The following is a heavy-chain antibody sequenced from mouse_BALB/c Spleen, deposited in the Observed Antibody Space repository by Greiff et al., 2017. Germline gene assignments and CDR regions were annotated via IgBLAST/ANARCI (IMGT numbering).Heavy chain of an antibody. J-gene: IGHJ2*01. Sequence: EVMLVESGGGLVQPGGSRKLSCAASGFTFSSFGMHWVRQAPEKGLEWVAYISSGSSTIYYADTVKGRFTISRDNPKNTLFLQMTSLRSEDTAMYYCARWGNWDDFDYWGQGTTLTVSS. D-gene: IGHD4-1*01. CDR1: GFTFSSFG. CDR3: ARWGNWDDFDY. V-gene: IGHV5-17*02. CDR2: ISSGSSTI.